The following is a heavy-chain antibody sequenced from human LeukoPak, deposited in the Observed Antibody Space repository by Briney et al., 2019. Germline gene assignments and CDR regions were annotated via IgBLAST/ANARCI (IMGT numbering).Heavy chain of an antibody. J-gene: IGHJ4*02. Sequence: ASVKVSCKASGYTFTSYDINWVRQATGQGLEWMGWMNPNSGNTGYAQKFQGRVTMARNTSISTAYMELSSLRSEDTAVYYCARGHYGDYYDSVGYYYPFDSWGQGTLVTVSS. D-gene: IGHD3-22*01. CDR2: MNPNSGNT. V-gene: IGHV1-8*01. CDR1: GYTFTSYD. CDR3: ARGHYGDYYDSVGYYYPFDS.